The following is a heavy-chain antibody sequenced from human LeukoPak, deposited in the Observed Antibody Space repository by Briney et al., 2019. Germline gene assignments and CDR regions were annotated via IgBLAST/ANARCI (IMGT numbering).Heavy chain of an antibody. Sequence: ASGTLPLTCGLPGGSITPTTFWSWVRHTPGQGLEWVGEVSVSGLSHYNPSLRGRLTMSLDTSKNHLSLKLTSVTAADTAVYYCARHTTYYDSSAYDYRPLGTFDYWGQGTLVTVSS. V-gene: IGHV4-4*02. D-gene: IGHD3-22*01. J-gene: IGHJ4*02. CDR3: ARHTTYYDSSAYDYRPLGTFDY. CDR2: VSVSGLS. CDR1: GGSITPTTF.